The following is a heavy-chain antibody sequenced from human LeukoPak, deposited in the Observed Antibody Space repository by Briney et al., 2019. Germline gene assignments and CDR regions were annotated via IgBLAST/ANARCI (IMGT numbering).Heavy chain of an antibody. J-gene: IGHJ4*02. V-gene: IGHV4-39*07. Sequence: SETLSLTCTVSGGSISSSSYYWGWIRQPPGKRREWFGSIYYSGSTYYNPSLKSRVTISVDTSKNQFSLKLSSVTAADTAVYYCARGRKNDFWSGYHFDYWGQGTLVTVSS. D-gene: IGHD3-3*01. CDR3: ARGRKNDFWSGYHFDY. CDR1: GGSISSSSYY. CDR2: IYYSGST.